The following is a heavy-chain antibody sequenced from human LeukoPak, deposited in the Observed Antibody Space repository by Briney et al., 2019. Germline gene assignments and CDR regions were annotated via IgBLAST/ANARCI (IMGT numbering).Heavy chain of an antibody. CDR1: GGSISSSSYY. D-gene: IGHD3-3*01. CDR2: IYYSGST. CDR3: ARIDSTYV. Sequence: SETLSLTCTVSGGSISSSSYYWGWIRQPPGKGLEWIGSIYYSGSTYYNPSLKSRVTISVDTSKNQFSLKLSSVTAADTAVYYCARIDSTYVWGQGTTVTVSS. J-gene: IGHJ6*02. V-gene: IGHV4-39*01.